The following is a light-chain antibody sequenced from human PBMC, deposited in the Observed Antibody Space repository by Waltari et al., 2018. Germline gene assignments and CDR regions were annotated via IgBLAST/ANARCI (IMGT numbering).Light chain of an antibody. V-gene: IGKV4-1*01. CDR1: QSVLYRSNYKNY. Sequence: ELTQSPDSLPVTLGERATINCKSSQSVLYRSNYKNYLAWFQQKPGQPPKLLIRWASTRESGVPDRFSGSGSDTDFTLTISSLQAEDAAVYYCQQYLTLPYSFGQGTKLEIK. CDR2: WAS. CDR3: QQYLTLPYS. J-gene: IGKJ2*03.